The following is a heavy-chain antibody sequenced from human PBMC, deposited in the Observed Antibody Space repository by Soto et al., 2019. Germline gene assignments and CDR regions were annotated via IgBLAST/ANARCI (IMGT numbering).Heavy chain of an antibody. CDR3: ARAAYYYDSSGYYPGDY. CDR2: INAGNGNT. Sequence: ASVKVSCKASGYTFTSYAIHWVRQAPGQRLEWMGWINAGNGNTKYPQKFQGRVTITRDTSASIAYMEVSSLRSEDTAVYYCARAAYYYDSSGYYPGDYWGQGSLVTVSS. D-gene: IGHD3-22*01. J-gene: IGHJ4*02. CDR1: GYTFTSYA. V-gene: IGHV1-3*01.